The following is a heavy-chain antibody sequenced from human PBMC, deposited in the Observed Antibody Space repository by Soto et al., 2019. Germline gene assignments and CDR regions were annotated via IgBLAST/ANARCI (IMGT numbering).Heavy chain of an antibody. J-gene: IGHJ6*03. D-gene: IGHD2-2*01. CDR3: AKDRALVVPAAPYYYYYYYMDV. Sequence: GGSLRLSCLASGFIFSSYAMSWVRQAPGKGLEWVSSISGSGGSTFYADSVKGRFTISRDNSKNTLYLQMNSLRAEDTAVYYCAKDRALVVPAAPYYYYYYYMDVWGKGTTVTVSS. CDR1: GFIFSSYA. V-gene: IGHV3-23*01. CDR2: ISGSGGST.